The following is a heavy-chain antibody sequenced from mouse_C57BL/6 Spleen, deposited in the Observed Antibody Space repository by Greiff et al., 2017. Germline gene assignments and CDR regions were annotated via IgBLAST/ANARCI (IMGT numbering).Heavy chain of an antibody. CDR1: GFTFSDYG. CDR3: ARAFYYYGSSYRYAMDY. D-gene: IGHD1-1*01. J-gene: IGHJ4*01. Sequence: EVKLEESGGGLVKPGGSLKLSCAASGFTFSDYGMHWVRQAPEKGLEWVAYLSSGSSTIYYADTVKGRLTISRDNAKNTLFLQMTSLRSEDTAMYYCARAFYYYGSSYRYAMDYWGQGTSVTVSS. V-gene: IGHV5-17*01. CDR2: LSSGSSTI.